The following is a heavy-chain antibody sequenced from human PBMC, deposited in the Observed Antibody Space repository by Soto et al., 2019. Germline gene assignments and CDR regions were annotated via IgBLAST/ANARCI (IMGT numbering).Heavy chain of an antibody. CDR1: GFTFSSYA. Sequence: GGSLRLSCAASGFTFSSYAMSWVRQAPGKGLEWVSAISGSGGSTYYADSVKGRFTISRDNSKNTLYLQMNSLRAEDTAVYYCAKGPGYYIRGGYFQHWGQGTLVTVSS. CDR2: ISGSGGST. J-gene: IGHJ1*01. D-gene: IGHD3-3*01. V-gene: IGHV3-23*01. CDR3: AKGPGYYIRGGYFQH.